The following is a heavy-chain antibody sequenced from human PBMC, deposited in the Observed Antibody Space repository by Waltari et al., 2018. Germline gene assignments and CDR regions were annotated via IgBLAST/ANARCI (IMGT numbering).Heavy chain of an antibody. D-gene: IGHD6-19*01. CDR1: GYSISSGYY. Sequence: QVQLQESGPGLVKPSETLSLTCAVSGYSISSGYYWGWIRQPPGKGLEWIGSIYHSGSTYYNPSLKSRVTISVDTSKNQCSLKLSSVTAADTAVYYCASYSSGRFFDYWGQGTLVTVSS. J-gene: IGHJ4*02. CDR2: IYHSGST. V-gene: IGHV4-38-2*01. CDR3: ASYSSGRFFDY.